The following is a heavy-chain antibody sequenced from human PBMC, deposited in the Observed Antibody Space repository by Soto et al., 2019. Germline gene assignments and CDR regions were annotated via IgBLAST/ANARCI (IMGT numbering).Heavy chain of an antibody. CDR2: IKEDGSEK. CDR1: GFTFIDYW. Sequence: GGSLRLSCAASGFTFIDYWMSWVRQAPGKGLEWVANIKEDGSEKYYVDSVKGRFTISRDNAKNSLYLQMNSLRAEDTAVYYCARDNWNYFDYWGQGALVTVSS. D-gene: IGHD1-20*01. CDR3: ARDNWNYFDY. J-gene: IGHJ4*02. V-gene: IGHV3-7*01.